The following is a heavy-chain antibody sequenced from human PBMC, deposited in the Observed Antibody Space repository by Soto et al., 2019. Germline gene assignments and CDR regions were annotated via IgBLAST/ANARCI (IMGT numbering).Heavy chain of an antibody. Sequence: SETLSLTCTVSGDSVTSGSHYWSWIRQPPGKGLEYIGYIFYSENTSYHPSLRGRVTISEDTSKNQFSLKLLSVTSADTAVYFCAAGEASSRNLAPYYLNFWGQGTLVTVSS. CDR3: AAGEASSRNLAPYYLNF. D-gene: IGHD6-13*01. CDR1: GDSVTSGSHY. V-gene: IGHV4-61*01. J-gene: IGHJ4*02. CDR2: IFYSENT.